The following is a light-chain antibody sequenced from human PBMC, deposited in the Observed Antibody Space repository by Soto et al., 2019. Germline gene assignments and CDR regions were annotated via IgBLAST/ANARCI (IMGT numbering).Light chain of an antibody. Sequence: EIVLTQSPATLSLSPGERATLSCRASQSVSSYLLWYQQKPGQAPRLLIYGASTRATDIPDRFSGSGSGTEFSLTIRSLQSEDFAVYYCKQHGGSPITCGQGTRLEI. CDR3: KQHGGSPIT. J-gene: IGKJ5*01. CDR1: QSVSSY. V-gene: IGKV3-15*01. CDR2: GAS.